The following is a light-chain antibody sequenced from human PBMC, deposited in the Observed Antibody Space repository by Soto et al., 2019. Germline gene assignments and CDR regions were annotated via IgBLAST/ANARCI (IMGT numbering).Light chain of an antibody. CDR3: QQLHSFPPT. Sequence: DIQLTQSPSFLSASVGDRVTITCRVSQDISSYLTWYQQNPGKAPKLLIYTASTLQSGVPSRFSGSGSGTEFTLTISSLQPEDFATYYCQQLHSFPPTFGQGTKVEIK. V-gene: IGKV1-9*01. CDR2: TAS. CDR1: QDISSY. J-gene: IGKJ1*01.